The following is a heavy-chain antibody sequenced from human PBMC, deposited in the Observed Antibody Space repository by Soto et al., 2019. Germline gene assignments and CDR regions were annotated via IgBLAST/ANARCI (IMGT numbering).Heavy chain of an antibody. CDR1: GYTLTELS. Sequence: ASVKVSCKVSGYTLTELSMHWVRQAPGKGLEWMGGFDPEDGETIYAQKFQGRVTMTEDTSTDTAYMELSSLRSEDTAVYYCATGPDHQAPLGADAPLGYWGQGTLVTVSS. CDR2: FDPEDGET. CDR3: ATGPDHQAPLGADAPLGY. V-gene: IGHV1-24*01. D-gene: IGHD3-16*01. J-gene: IGHJ4*02.